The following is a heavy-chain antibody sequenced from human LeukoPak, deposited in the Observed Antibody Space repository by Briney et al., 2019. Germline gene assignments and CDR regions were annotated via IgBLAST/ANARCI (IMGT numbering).Heavy chain of an antibody. CDR1: GFTFSDYT. V-gene: IGHV3-21*01. CDR3: ADDTMDV. CDR2: ISSGNEYI. D-gene: IGHD3-22*01. J-gene: IGHJ6*03. Sequence: PGGSLRLSCAASGFTFSDYTMNWVRQAPGKGLEWVSSISSGNEYIYYADSLKGRFTISRDNAKNSLYLQMNSLRAEDTAVYYCADDTMDVWGKGTTVTVSS.